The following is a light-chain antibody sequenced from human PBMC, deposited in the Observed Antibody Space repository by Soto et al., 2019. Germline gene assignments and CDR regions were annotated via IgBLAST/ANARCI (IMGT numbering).Light chain of an antibody. J-gene: IGKJ2*01. V-gene: IGKV3-20*01. Sequence: EIVLTQSPGTLSLSPGERATLSCRASQSVSSNYLSWYQQKPGQAPRLLIYAASSRETGIPDRFSGSGSGTDFTLTISRLEPEDFAVYYCEQYDSSPYTFGHGTKLELK. CDR1: QSVSSNY. CDR2: AAS. CDR3: EQYDSSPYT.